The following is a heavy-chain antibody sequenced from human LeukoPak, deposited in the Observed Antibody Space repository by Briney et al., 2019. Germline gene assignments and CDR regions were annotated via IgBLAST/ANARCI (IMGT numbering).Heavy chain of an antibody. CDR3: AKGRDKYQLLSKNWFDP. Sequence: GRSLRLSCAASGFTFDDYAMHWVGQAPGKGLEWVSGISWNSGSIGYADSVKGRFTISRDNAKNSLYLQMNSLRAEDTALYYFAKGRDKYQLLSKNWFDPWGQGTLVTVSS. CDR2: ISWNSGSI. D-gene: IGHD2-2*01. CDR1: GFTFDDYA. J-gene: IGHJ5*02. V-gene: IGHV3-9*01.